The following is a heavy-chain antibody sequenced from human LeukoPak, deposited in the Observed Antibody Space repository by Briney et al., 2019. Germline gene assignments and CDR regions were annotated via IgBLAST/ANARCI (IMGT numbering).Heavy chain of an antibody. J-gene: IGHJ6*02. CDR3: AKDGDCGGDCHGAYYGMDV. Sequence: PGGSLRLSCAASGFTFSSYGMHWVRQAPGKGLEWVAVISYDGSNKYYADSVKGRFTISRDNSKNTLYLQMNSLRAEDTAVYYCAKDGDCGGDCHGAYYGMDVWGQGTTVTVSS. CDR2: ISYDGSNK. CDR1: GFTFSSYG. V-gene: IGHV3-30*18. D-gene: IGHD2-21*02.